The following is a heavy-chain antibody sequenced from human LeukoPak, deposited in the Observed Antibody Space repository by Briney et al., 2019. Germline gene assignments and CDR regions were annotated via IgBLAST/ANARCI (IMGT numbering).Heavy chain of an antibody. J-gene: IGHJ4*02. CDR3: AKRGVVIRVFLVGFHKEAYYFDS. CDR1: GITLSNYG. D-gene: IGHD3-10*01. V-gene: IGHV3-23*01. Sequence: GGSLRLSCAVSGITLSNYGMSWVRQAPGKGLEWVAGISGSGGRTNYADSVRGRFTISRDNPKNTLYLQMNGLRAEGTAVYFCAKRGVVIRVFLVGFHKEAYYFDSWGQGVLVTVSS. CDR2: ISGSGGRT.